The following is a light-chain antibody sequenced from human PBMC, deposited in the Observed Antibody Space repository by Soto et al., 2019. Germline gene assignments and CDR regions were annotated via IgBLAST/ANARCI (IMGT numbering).Light chain of an antibody. CDR2: GAS. CDR1: QSVSSSY. J-gene: IGKJ3*01. Sequence: EIVLTQSPGTLSLSPGERATLSCRASQSVSSSYLAWYQQKPGQAPRLLIYGASSRATGIPDRFSGSGSGTDFTLTISRLGPEDFEVYYCQQYGSSPFTFAPGTKVD. V-gene: IGKV3-20*01. CDR3: QQYGSSPFT.